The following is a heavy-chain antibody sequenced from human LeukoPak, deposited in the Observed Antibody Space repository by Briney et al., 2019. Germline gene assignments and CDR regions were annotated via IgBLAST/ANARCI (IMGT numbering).Heavy chain of an antibody. CDR2: ISGSGGST. CDR3: AKDSVAVPAARVFGSRRVFDY. V-gene: IGHV3-23*01. Sequence: QPGGSLRLSCAASGFTFSSYAMSWVRQAPGKGVEWVSAISGSGGSTYYADSVKGRFTISRDNSKNTLYLQMNSLRAEDTAVYYCAKDSVAVPAARVFGSRRVFDYWGQGTLDTVSS. J-gene: IGHJ4*02. D-gene: IGHD2-2*01. CDR1: GFTFSSYA.